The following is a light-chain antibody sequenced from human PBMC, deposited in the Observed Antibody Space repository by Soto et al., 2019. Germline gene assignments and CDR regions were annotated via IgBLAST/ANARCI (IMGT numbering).Light chain of an antibody. CDR3: QQYGSSPR. Sequence: EIVLTQSPGTLSLSPGERATLYCRASQSVSSSYLAWYQQKPGQAPRLLICGASSRATGIPDRFSGSGSGTDFTLTISRLEPEDFAVYYCQQYGSSPRFGQGTRLEI. J-gene: IGKJ5*01. CDR1: QSVSSSY. V-gene: IGKV3-20*01. CDR2: GAS.